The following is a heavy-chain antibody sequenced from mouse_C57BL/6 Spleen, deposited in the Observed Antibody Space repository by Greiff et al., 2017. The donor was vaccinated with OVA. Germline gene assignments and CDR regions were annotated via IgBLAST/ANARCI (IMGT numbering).Heavy chain of an antibody. D-gene: IGHD2-4*01. CDR2: IYPRSGNT. J-gene: IGHJ3*01. CDR3: GSLIYYDYERSFGY. CDR1: GYTFTSYG. V-gene: IGHV1-81*01. Sequence: QVQLQQSGAELARPGASVKLSCKASGYTFTSYGIRWVKQRTGQGLEWIGEIYPRSGNTYYNEKFKGTATLTADKSSRTAYMELRSLTSEDTAVYSCGSLIYYDYERSFGYWGQGTLVTVSA.